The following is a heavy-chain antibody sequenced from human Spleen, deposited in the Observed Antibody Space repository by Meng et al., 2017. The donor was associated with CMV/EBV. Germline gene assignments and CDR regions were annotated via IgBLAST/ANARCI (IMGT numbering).Heavy chain of an antibody. Sequence: GGSLRLSCAASGITFSSYWMSWVRQAPGKGLEWVSGINWNGGSTGYADSVRGRFIISRDNVRKSLYLQMNSLRAGDTAVYYCAKAQWLPMSQNYYRYFGMDVWGQGTTVTVSS. J-gene: IGHJ6*02. CDR1: GITFSSYW. V-gene: IGHV3-20*04. CDR2: INWNGGST. CDR3: AKAQWLPMSQNYYRYFGMDV. D-gene: IGHD5-12*01.